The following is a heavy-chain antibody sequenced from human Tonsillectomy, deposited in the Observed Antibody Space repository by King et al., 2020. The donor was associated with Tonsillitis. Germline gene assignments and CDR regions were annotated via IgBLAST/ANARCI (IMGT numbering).Heavy chain of an antibody. Sequence: QVQLVESGGGVVQPGRSLRLSCVASGFTFSSYAFHWVRQAPGKGLKWVAVISYDGSNKYYADSVKGRFTISRDNSKNTLYLQMNSLRDEDTAVYYCARAPQGVDEPEFDYWGQGTLVTVSS. CDR2: ISYDGSNK. D-gene: IGHD3-3*01. V-gene: IGHV3-30*04. CDR3: ARAPQGVDEPEFDY. J-gene: IGHJ4*02. CDR1: GFTFSSYA.